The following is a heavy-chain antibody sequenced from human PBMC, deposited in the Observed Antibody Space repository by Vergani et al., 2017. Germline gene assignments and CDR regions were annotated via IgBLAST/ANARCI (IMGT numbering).Heavy chain of an antibody. CDR1: GGSIRSTFYY. D-gene: IGHD1-26*01. V-gene: IGHV4-39*01. Sequence: QLQLQESDPGLVKPSETLSLTCTVSGGSIRSTFYYWGWIRQPPGKGLEWIGTIYYSGSTYYNPSLKSRVTISGDTSKNQFTLKLTSVTGADTAVYYGARHKEPLFPGKYYYYYYMDVWGKGTTVTVSS. CDR2: IYYSGST. CDR3: ARHKEPLFPGKYYYYYYMDV. J-gene: IGHJ6*03.